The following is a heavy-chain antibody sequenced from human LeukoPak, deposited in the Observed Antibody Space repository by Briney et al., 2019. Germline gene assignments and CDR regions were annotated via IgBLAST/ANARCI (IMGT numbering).Heavy chain of an antibody. D-gene: IGHD3-10*01. J-gene: IGHJ4*02. CDR2: IYYSGST. CDR3: ARTLDSGSSDN. V-gene: IGHV4-59*01. CDR1: GGSISSYY. Sequence: SETLSLTCTVSGGSISSYYWSWIRQPPGKGLEWIGYIYYSGSTNYNPSLKSRVTISVDTSRNQFSLKLSSVTAADTAVYYCARTLDSGSSDNWGQGTLVTVSS.